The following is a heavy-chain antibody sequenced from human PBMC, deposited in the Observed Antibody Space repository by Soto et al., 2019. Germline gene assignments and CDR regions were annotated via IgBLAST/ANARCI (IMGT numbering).Heavy chain of an antibody. J-gene: IGHJ3*02. CDR3: AREPMVRAAHGFDI. CDR1: GYTFTGHY. D-gene: IGHD3-10*01. CDR2: INPNSVGT. Sequence: ASVKVSCKASGYTFTGHYMHWVRQAPEQGLEWMGWINPNSVGTNYAQKFQGRVTMTRDTSISTAYMELSRLRSDDTAVYYCAREPMVRAAHGFDIWGQGTMVTVS. V-gene: IGHV1-2*02.